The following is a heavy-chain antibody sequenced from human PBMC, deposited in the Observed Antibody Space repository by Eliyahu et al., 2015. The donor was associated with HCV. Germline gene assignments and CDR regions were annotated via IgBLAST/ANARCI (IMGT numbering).Heavy chain of an antibody. V-gene: IGHV5-51*01. Sequence: EVQLVQSGAEVXKPGESLRISCKGSGXNFLTYWXGWVRQMPGKGLEWMGILYPGDSDVRYSPSLQGRVTISADKSTTTAYLQWSSLKASDTAMYFCARQPPHESNGSSSFFDYWGQGTPVTVSS. CDR3: ARQPPHESNGSSSFFDY. CDR2: LYPGDSDV. J-gene: IGHJ4*02. CDR1: GXNFLTYW. D-gene: IGHD2-8*01.